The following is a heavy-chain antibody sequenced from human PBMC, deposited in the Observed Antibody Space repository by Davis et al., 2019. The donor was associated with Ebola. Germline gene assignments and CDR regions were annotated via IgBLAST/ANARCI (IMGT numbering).Heavy chain of an antibody. D-gene: IGHD4-17*01. V-gene: IGHV1-2*06. CDR2: INPNSGGT. Sequence: AASVKVSCKASGYTFTGYYMHWVRQAPGQGLEWMGRINPNSGGTNYAQKFQGRVTMTRDTSISTAYMELSRLRSDDTAVYYCARDQTTVTTGWFDPWGQGTLVTVSS. CDR1: GYTFTGYY. J-gene: IGHJ5*02. CDR3: ARDQTTVTTGWFDP.